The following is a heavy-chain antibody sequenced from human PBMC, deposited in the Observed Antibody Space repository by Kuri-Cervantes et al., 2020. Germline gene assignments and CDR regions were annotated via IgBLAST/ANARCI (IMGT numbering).Heavy chain of an antibody. D-gene: IGHD3-3*01. V-gene: IGHV3-7*03. Sequence: GESLKISCAASGFTFSSSWMTWVRQGPGKGLEWVANINPDGSERSYVDSVKGRFTISRDNSKNTLYLQMNSLRAEDTAVYYCARELEGYPYGMDVWGQGTTVTVSS. CDR2: INPDGSER. CDR1: GFTFSSSW. CDR3: ARELEGYPYGMDV. J-gene: IGHJ6*02.